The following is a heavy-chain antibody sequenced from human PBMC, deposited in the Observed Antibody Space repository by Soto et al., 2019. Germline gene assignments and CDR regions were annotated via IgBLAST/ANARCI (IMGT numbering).Heavy chain of an antibody. CDR2: IYYSGST. D-gene: IGHD3-3*01. J-gene: IGHJ5*02. Sequence: QVQLQESGPGLVKPSQTLSLTCTVSGGSISSGDYYWSWIRQHPGKGLEWIGYIYYSGSTYHNPSLKSRVTISVDTSKNQFSLKLSSVTAAATAVYYCARWWSGSRQGFDPWGQGTLVTVSS. V-gene: IGHV4-31*03. CDR3: ARWWSGSRQGFDP. CDR1: GGSISSGDYY.